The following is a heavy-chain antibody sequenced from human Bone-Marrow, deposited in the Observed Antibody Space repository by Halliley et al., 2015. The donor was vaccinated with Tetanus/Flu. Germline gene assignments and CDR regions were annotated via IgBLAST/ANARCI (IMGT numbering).Heavy chain of an antibody. CDR1: GGSISSGGYY. CDR3: ARDRDFGEEWWAFDI. V-gene: IGHV4-31*03. CDR2: IYYGGST. Sequence: TLSLTCTVSGGSISSGGYYWNWIRQHPGKGLEWIAFIYYGGSTYYNPSLKSRVTTSVDTSKNQFSLKLNSVTAADTAVYYCARDRDFGEEWWAFDIWGQGTMVTVSS. D-gene: IGHD4-17*01. J-gene: IGHJ3*02.